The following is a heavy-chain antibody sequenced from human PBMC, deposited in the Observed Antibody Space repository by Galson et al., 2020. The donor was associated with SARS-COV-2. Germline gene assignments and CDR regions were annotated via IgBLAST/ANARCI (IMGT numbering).Heavy chain of an antibody. Sequence: GASLRLSCAASGLTFSSYSMNWVRQAPGKGMEWVPSISRSSSYIYYADSVKGRFTISRDNAKNSLYLQMNSLRAEDTAVYYCAVNTAMDYYYYYGMDVWGQGTTVTVSS. J-gene: IGHJ6*02. CDR2: ISRSSSYI. D-gene: IGHD5-18*01. CDR3: AVNTAMDYYYYYGMDV. V-gene: IGHV3-21*01. CDR1: GLTFSSYS.